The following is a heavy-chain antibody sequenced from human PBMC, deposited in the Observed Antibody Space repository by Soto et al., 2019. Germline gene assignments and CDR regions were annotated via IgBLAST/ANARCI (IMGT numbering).Heavy chain of an antibody. CDR1: GGSIRGYY. V-gene: IGHV4-4*07. CDR3: VRASMPKVHFDV. D-gene: IGHD3-9*01. J-gene: IGHJ4*02. Sequence: QLQLQESGPGLVKPSETLSLTCTVSGGSIRGYYWSWIRQPAGRGLEWIGRMHTSGSTNYNPSLKSRVTISVDMSKNQISLKLTSVTAADTALYYCVRASMPKVHFDVWGQGTLVTVSS. CDR2: MHTSGST.